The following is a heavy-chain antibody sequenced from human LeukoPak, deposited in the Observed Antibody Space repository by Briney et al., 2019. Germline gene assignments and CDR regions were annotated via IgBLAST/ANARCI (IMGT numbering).Heavy chain of an antibody. D-gene: IGHD3-3*01. CDR3: ALSPVLRFLEWFLDY. V-gene: IGHV1-46*01. CDR2: INPSGGST. CDR1: GYTFTSYY. J-gene: IGHJ4*02. Sequence: GASVKVSCKASGYTFTSYYMHWVRQAAGQGLEWMGIINPSGGSTSYAQKFQGRVTMTRDTSTSTVYMELSSLRSEDTAVYYCALSPVLRFLEWFLDYWGQGTLVTVSS.